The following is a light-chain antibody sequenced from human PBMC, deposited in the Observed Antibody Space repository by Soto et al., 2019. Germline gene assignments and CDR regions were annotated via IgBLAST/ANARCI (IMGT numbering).Light chain of an antibody. V-gene: IGKV3-15*01. CDR2: DAS. CDR3: QHYSDSPT. CDR1: EGVGLK. J-gene: IGKJ1*01. Sequence: EIEMTQSPATLSVSPGERVTLSCRASEGVGLKLAWYQLKPGLPPRLLFYDASTRATGLPARFSGSGAGTEFTLSISSLQSEDFATYYCQHYSDSPTFGQGTKVEIK.